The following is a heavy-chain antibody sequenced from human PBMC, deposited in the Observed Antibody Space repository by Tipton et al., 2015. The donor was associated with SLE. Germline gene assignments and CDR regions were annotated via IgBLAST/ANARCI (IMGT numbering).Heavy chain of an antibody. CDR2: IYPTGNS. CDR3: ARNYDFWGGDRDY. V-gene: IGHV4-39*07. J-gene: IGHJ4*02. CDR1: GGSISSSPYY. Sequence: TLSLTCTVSGGSISSSPYYWGWIRQPPGKGLEWLAIIYPTGNSYFNPSLKSRVTIALDTSKNQVSLTLNSVIAADTAVYYCARNYDFWGGDRDYWGQGTLVSVSP. D-gene: IGHD3-3*01.